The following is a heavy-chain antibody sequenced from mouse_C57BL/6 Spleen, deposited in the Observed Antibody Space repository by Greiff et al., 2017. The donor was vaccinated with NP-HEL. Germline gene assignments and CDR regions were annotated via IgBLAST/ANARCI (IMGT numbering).Heavy chain of an antibody. J-gene: IGHJ3*01. D-gene: IGHD4-1*01. CDR1: GYTFTSYW. V-gene: IGHV1-61*01. CDR2: IYPSDSET. Sequence: VQLQQPGAELVRPGSSVKLSCKASGYTFTSYWMDWVKQRPGQGLEWIGNIYPSDSETHYNQKFKDKATLTVDKSSSTAYMQLSSLTSEDSAVYNCARELCPFAYWGQGTLVTVAA. CDR3: ARELCPFAY.